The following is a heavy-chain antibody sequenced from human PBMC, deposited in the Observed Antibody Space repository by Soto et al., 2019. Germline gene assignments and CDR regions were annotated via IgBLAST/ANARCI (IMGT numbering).Heavy chain of an antibody. V-gene: IGHV3-30*18. Sequence: QVQLVESGGGVVQPGRSLRLSCAASGFTFSSYGMHWVRQAPGKGLEWVAVISYDGSNKYYADSVKGRFTISRDNSKNTLYLQMNSLRAEDTAVYYCANGGGVKAPIDYWGQGTLVTVSS. CDR2: ISYDGSNK. D-gene: IGHD3-3*01. CDR1: GFTFSSYG. J-gene: IGHJ4*02. CDR3: ANGGGVKAPIDY.